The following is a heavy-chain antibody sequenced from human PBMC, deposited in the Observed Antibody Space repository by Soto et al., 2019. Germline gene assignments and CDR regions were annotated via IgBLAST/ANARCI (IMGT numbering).Heavy chain of an antibody. V-gene: IGHV4-59*08. J-gene: IGHJ6*02. CDR2: IHHSGST. Sequence: QVQLQESGPGLVKPSETLSLTCSVSGGSITSHYCSWFRQPPGKGLEWIGYIHHSGSTSYNPSLKSRVAMSVDTSKTQFSLKVSSVTAADTALYYCARQGFGQLHGLVDVWGPGTTVTVSS. CDR3: ARQGFGQLHGLVDV. D-gene: IGHD3-10*01. CDR1: GGSITSHY.